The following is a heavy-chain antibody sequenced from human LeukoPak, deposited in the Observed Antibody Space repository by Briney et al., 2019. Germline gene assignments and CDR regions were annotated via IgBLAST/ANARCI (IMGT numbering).Heavy chain of an antibody. Sequence: ASVKVSCKASGYTFTGYYMHWVRQAPGQGRECMGWINPNSGGTNYAQKFQRRVTITRDTSISTAYMELSRLRYDATAVYYCARELSGSYHYYSYYYMDVWGKGTTVTVSS. D-gene: IGHD1-26*01. J-gene: IGHJ6*03. CDR2: INPNSGGT. V-gene: IGHV1-2*02. CDR1: GYTFTGYY. CDR3: ARELSGSYHYYSYYYMDV.